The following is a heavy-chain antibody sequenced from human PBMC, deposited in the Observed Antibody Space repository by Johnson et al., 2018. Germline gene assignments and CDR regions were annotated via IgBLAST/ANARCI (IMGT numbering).Heavy chain of an antibody. CDR3: ARDPGLLGDSSGYYPEYFQH. J-gene: IGHJ1*01. V-gene: IGHV3-30*03. Sequence: QVQLQESGGGVVQPGRSLRLSCVASGFTFSAYGMHWVRQAPGKGLEWVAVISYDGSNKYYADSVKGRFTISRDNSKNTLYLQMNSPRDEDTAVYYCARDPGLLGDSSGYYPEYFQHWGQGTLVTVSS. D-gene: IGHD3-22*01. CDR1: GFTFSAYG. CDR2: ISYDGSNK.